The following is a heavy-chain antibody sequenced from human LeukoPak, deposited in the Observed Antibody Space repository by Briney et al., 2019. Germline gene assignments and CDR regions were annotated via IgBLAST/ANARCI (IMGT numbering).Heavy chain of an antibody. CDR1: GGTFSSYA. Sequence: SVKVSCKASGGTFSSYAISWVRQAPGQGLEWMGRINPILGIANYAQKFQGRVTITADKSTSTAYMELSSLRSEDTAVYYCASVLLWFGEDIYYYYGMDVWGQGTTVTVSS. CDR2: INPILGIA. V-gene: IGHV1-69*04. J-gene: IGHJ6*02. D-gene: IGHD3-10*01. CDR3: ASVLLWFGEDIYYYYGMDV.